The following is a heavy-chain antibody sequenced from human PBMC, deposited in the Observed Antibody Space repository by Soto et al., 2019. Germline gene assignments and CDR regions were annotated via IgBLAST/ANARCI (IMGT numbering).Heavy chain of an antibody. D-gene: IGHD5-12*01. Sequence: EVQLLESGGGLVQPGGSLRLSCAASGFTFSSYVMSWVRQAPGKGLEWVSAISGSGGSTYYADSVKGRFTISRDNSKNTLYLQMNSLRAEDTAVYYCAKTVERWLQLRDYWGQGTLVTVSS. CDR3: AKTVERWLQLRDY. CDR2: ISGSGGST. J-gene: IGHJ4*02. V-gene: IGHV3-23*01. CDR1: GFTFSSYV.